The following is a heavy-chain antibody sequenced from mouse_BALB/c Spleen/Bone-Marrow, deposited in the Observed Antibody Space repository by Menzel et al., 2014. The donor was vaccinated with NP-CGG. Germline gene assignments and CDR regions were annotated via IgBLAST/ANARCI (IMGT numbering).Heavy chain of an antibody. Sequence: VQLQQSGPGLVKPSQSLSLTCTVTGSSITSDYAWNWIRQFPGTKLEWMGYITYSGSTSYNPSLKSRISITRDTTKNQFFLHLNSVTAEDTATYFCARDYYGRSYVDFWGQGTLSQSPQ. CDR1: GSSITSDYA. CDR3: ARDYYGRSYVDF. J-gene: IGHJ2*01. D-gene: IGHD1-1*01. V-gene: IGHV3-2*02. CDR2: ITYSGST.